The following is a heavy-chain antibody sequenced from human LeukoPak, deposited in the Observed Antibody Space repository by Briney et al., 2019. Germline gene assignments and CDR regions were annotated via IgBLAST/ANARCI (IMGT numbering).Heavy chain of an antibody. CDR2: ISTDGGST. J-gene: IGHJ3*02. D-gene: IGHD6-6*01. V-gene: IGHV3-74*01. Sequence: GGSLRLSCAASGFTFSSYSMNWVRQAPGKGLEWVSRISTDGGSTNSADSVKGRFTISRDNAKNTLYLQMNSLRAEDTAVYYCVREYSSSSGRAFEIWGQGTMVTVSP. CDR1: GFTFSSYS. CDR3: VREYSSSSGRAFEI.